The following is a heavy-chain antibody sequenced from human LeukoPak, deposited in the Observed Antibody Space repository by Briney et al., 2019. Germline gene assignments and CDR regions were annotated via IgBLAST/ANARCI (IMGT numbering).Heavy chain of an antibody. CDR2: IYHSGST. CDR1: GYSISSGYY. V-gene: IGHV4-38-2*01. D-gene: IGHD6-19*01. Sequence: PSETLSLTCVVSGYSISSGYYWGWIRQPPGKGLEWIGSIYHSGSTYYNPSPKSRVTISVDTSKNQFSLKLSSVIAADTAVYYCARVLAVAGVDYWGQGTLVTVSS. J-gene: IGHJ4*02. CDR3: ARVLAVAGVDY.